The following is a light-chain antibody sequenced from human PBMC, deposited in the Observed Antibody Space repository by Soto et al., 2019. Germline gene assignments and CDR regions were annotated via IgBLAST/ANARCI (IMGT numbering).Light chain of an antibody. J-gene: IGKJ1*01. V-gene: IGKV3-20*01. CDR2: GAS. Sequence: EIVLTPSPGTLSLSPGERANLSCRASQSVSSSYLAWSQQKPGQAPRLLISGASSRATGIPDRFSGSGSGTDFTLTISRLEPEDFAVYYCQQYGSSPPWTFGQGTKVDIK. CDR1: QSVSSSY. CDR3: QQYGSSPPWT.